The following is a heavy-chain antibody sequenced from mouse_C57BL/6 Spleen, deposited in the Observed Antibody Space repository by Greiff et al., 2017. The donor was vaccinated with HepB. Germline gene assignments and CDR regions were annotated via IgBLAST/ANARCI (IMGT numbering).Heavy chain of an antibody. D-gene: IGHD3-2*01. CDR1: GFTFSDYG. J-gene: IGHJ4*01. CDR3: ARRTLDSGGEVGYAMGY. Sequence: EVKLVESGGGLVQPGGSLKLSCAASGFTFSDYGMAWVRQAPRKGPEWVAFISNLAYSIYYADTVTGRFTISRANAKNTLYLEMSSLRSEDTAMYCGARRTLDSGGEVGYAMGYWGQGAAVTVSA. V-gene: IGHV5-15*01. CDR2: ISNLAYSI.